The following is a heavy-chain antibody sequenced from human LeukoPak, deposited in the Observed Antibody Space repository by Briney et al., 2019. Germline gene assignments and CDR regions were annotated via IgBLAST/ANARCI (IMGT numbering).Heavy chain of an antibody. V-gene: IGHV4-34*01. CDR2: INHSGST. CDR1: GGSFSGYY. Sequence: PSETLSLTCAVYGGSFSGYYWSWIRQPPGKGLEWIGEINHSGSTNYNPSLKSRVTISVDTSKNQFSLKLSSVTAADTAVYYCARRAIYYGMDVWGQGTTVTVSS. CDR3: ARRAIYYGMDV. D-gene: IGHD5-24*01. J-gene: IGHJ6*02.